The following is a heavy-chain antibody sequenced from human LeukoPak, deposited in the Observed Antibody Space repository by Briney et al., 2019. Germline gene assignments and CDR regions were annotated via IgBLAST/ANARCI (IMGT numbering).Heavy chain of an antibody. CDR1: GVSISSYY. CDR2: IYYSGST. J-gene: IGHJ4*02. V-gene: IGHV4-59*01. CDR3: ARGYSGSYFGY. Sequence: SETLSLTCTASGVSISSYYWSWIRQPPGKGLEWIGYIYYSGSTNYNPSLKSRVTISVDTSKNQFSLKLSSVTAADTAVYYCARGYSGSYFGYWGQGTLVTVSS. D-gene: IGHD1-26*01.